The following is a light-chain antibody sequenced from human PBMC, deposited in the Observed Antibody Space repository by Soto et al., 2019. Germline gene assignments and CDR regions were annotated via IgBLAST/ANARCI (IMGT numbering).Light chain of an antibody. J-gene: IGLJ2*01. CDR3: QTWGTGIVG. Sequence: QPVLTQSPSASATLGGSVKLTCPLCRGHSSNAIAWHQQQPEKGPRYLMKLNSDGSPSQGGGIPGRFSGSSTGAERYLTISRLPSEDGADYYCQTWGTGIVGFGGGTQVTVL. V-gene: IGLV4-69*01. CDR1: RGHSSNA. CDR2: LNSDGSP.